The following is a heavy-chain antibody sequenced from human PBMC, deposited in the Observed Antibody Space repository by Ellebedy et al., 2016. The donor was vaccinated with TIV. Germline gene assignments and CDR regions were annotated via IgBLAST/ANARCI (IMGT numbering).Heavy chain of an antibody. CDR2: ISSSGSTI. J-gene: IGHJ4*02. CDR3: ARDGGLGLRLGELSLTKWPVLDY. Sequence: PGGSLRLSCAASGFTFSSYEMNWVRQAPGKGLEWVSYISSSGSTIYYADSVKGRFTISRDNAKNSLYLQMNSLRAEDTAVYYCARDGGLGLRLGELSLTKWPVLDYWGQGTLVTVSS. D-gene: IGHD3-16*02. V-gene: IGHV3-48*03. CDR1: GFTFSSYE.